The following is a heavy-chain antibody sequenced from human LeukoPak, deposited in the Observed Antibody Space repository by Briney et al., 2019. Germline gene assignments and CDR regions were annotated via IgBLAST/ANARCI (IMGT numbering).Heavy chain of an antibody. Sequence: GESLKISCKGSGYSFTSYWIGWVRQMPGKGVEWMGIIYPGDSDTRYSPSFQGQGTISADKSTSTAYLQWSSLKASDTAMYYCARTGGDRYCSGGTCYSGANFDYWGQGTLVTVSS. CDR3: ARTGGDRYCSGGTCYSGANFDY. CDR1: GYSFTSYW. V-gene: IGHV5-51*01. J-gene: IGHJ4*02. D-gene: IGHD2-15*01. CDR2: IYPGDSDT.